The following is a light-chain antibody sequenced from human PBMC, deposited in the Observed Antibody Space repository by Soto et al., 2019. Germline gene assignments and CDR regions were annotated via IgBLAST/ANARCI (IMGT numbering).Light chain of an antibody. CDR3: QIRSNIVT. CDR1: QSVSSF. J-gene: IGKJ3*01. Sequence: EIVLTQSPATLSLSPGEAATLYCRASQSVSSFLAWFQQKPGQAPRLLIYDASKRATGIPARFSRSGSGTDVTLTIRSLEPEDFAVYYCQIRSNIVTFGPGTKVDIK. V-gene: IGKV3-11*01. CDR2: DAS.